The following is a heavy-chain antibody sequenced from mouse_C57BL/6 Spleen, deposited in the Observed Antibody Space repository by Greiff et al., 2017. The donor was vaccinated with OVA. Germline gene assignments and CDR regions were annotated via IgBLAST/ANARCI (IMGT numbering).Heavy chain of an antibody. Sequence: EVKLMESGPELVKPGASVKMSCKASGYTFTDYNMHWVKQSHGKSLEWIGYINPNNGGTSYNQKFKGKATLTVNKSSSTAYMELRSLTSEDSAVYYCARLYDSAWFAYWGQGTLVTVSA. CDR1: GYTFTDYN. D-gene: IGHD2-3*01. CDR2: INPNNGGT. V-gene: IGHV1-22*01. CDR3: ARLYDSAWFAY. J-gene: IGHJ3*01.